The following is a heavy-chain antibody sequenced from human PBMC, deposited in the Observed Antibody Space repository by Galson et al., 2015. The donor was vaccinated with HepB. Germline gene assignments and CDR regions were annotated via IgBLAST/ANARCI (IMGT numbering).Heavy chain of an antibody. Sequence: SVKVSCKASGFTFTSSAVQWVRQARGQRLEWIGWIVVGSGNTNYAQKFQERVTITRDMSTSTAYMELSSLRSEDTAVYYCAAGNPYYYDSSGYEPFDYWGQGTLVTVSS. J-gene: IGHJ4*02. CDR3: AAGNPYYYDSSGYEPFDY. V-gene: IGHV1-58*01. CDR1: GFTFTSSA. D-gene: IGHD3-22*01. CDR2: IVVGSGNT.